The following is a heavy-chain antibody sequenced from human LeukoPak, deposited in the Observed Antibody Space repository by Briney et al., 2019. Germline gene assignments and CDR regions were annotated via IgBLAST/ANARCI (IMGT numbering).Heavy chain of an antibody. J-gene: IGHJ6*03. V-gene: IGHV4-59*08. CDR2: INHSGST. D-gene: IGHD2-8*01. Sequence: SETLSLTCAVSGGSIINNYWSWIRQPPGKGLEWIGYINHSGSTNYNPSLKSRVTISVDTSKNQFYLKLNSVTAADTAVYYCARRAPNFQFHYYMDVWGIGATVTVSS. CDR3: ARRAPNFQFHYYMDV. CDR1: GGSIINNY.